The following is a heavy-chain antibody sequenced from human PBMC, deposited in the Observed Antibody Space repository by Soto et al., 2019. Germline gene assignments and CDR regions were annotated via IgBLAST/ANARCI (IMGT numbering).Heavy chain of an antibody. Sequence: EVQLVESGGGSDQPGGSLRLSCAGSGFTFSSYWMHWVRQAPGKGLVWVSRIHRDGSTPSYPEAVKGRFTSSRDNAKKTLYRQMNLLRAEDTAVSYCAIDHAGSKFDPWGQGTLLTLSS. D-gene: IGHD6-13*01. J-gene: IGHJ5*02. CDR2: IHRDGSTP. CDR1: GFTFSSYW. CDR3: AIDHAGSKFDP. V-gene: IGHV3-74*01.